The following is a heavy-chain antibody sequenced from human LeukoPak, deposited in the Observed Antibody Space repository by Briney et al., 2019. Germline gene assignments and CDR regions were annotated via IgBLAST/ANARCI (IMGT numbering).Heavy chain of an antibody. CDR2: ISAYNGNT. D-gene: IGHD2-15*01. V-gene: IGHV1-18*01. CDR3: ARVAGPPPTGQWRIFIRALDL. J-gene: IGHJ3*01. Sequence: GASVKVSCKASGYTFTSYGISWVRQAPGQGLEWMGWISAYNGNTNYAQKLQGRVTMTTDTSTSTAYMELRSLRSDDTAVYYCARVAGPPPTGQWRIFIRALDLWGQGTVVTVSS. CDR1: GYTFTSYG.